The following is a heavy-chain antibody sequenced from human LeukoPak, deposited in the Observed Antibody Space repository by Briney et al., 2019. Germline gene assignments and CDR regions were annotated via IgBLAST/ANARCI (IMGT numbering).Heavy chain of an antibody. V-gene: IGHV3-9*01. CDR3: AKDGYDSGQRCFYP. D-gene: IGHD3-3*01. Sequence: GGSLRLSCAASGFTFDDYAMHWVRQAPGKGLERVSGISWNSGSIGYADSVKGRFTISRDNAKNSLYLQMNSLRAEDTALYYCAKDGYDSGQRCFYPWGPGTLVTVFS. J-gene: IGHJ5*02. CDR1: GFTFDDYA. CDR2: ISWNSGSI.